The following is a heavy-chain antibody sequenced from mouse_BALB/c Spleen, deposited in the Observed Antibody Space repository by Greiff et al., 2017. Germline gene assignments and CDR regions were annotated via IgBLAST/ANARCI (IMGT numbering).Heavy chain of an antibody. Sequence: EVLLQQSGAELVKPGASVKLSCTASGFNIKDTYMHWVKQRPEQGLEWIGRIDPANGNTKYDPKFQGKATITADTSSNTAYLQLSSLTSEDTAVYYCARGITGAYWGQGTLVTVSA. D-gene: IGHD2-4*01. CDR1: GFNIKDTY. CDR2: IDPANGNT. J-gene: IGHJ3*01. V-gene: IGHV14-3*02. CDR3: ARGITGAY.